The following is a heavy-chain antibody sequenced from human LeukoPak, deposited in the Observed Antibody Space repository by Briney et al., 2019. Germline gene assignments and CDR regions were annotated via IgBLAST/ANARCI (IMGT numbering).Heavy chain of an antibody. V-gene: IGHV3-30*18. CDR1: GFTFSSYG. D-gene: IGHD6-13*01. Sequence: GGSLRLSCAASGFTFSSYGMHWVRQAPGKGLEWVAVISYDGSNKYYADSVKGRFTISRDNSKNTLYLQMNSLRAEDTAVYYCAKGLGIAAAVDYWGQGTLVTVSS. J-gene: IGHJ4*02. CDR3: AKGLGIAAAVDY. CDR2: ISYDGSNK.